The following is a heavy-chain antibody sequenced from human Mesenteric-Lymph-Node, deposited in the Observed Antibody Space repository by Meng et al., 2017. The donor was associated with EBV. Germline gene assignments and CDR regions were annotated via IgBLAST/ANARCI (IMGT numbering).Heavy chain of an antibody. CDR2: IYYNGNN. CDR1: GGSISGYY. CDR3: ASGGYGEIAY. V-gene: IGHV4-59*01. Sequence: QVPLQESGPGLVEPSDILSLTCTVSGGSISGYYWSWIRQPTGKGLEWIGYIYYNGNNNYNPSLKSRVAISLDTSKNQFSLKLTSVTAADSAVYYCASGGYGEIAYWGQGTLVTVSS. D-gene: IGHD4-17*01. J-gene: IGHJ4*02.